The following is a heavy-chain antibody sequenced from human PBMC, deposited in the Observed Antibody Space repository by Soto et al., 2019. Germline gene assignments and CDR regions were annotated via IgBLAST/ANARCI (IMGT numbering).Heavy chain of an antibody. J-gene: IGHJ4*02. D-gene: IGHD4-17*01. Sequence: ASVKVSCKASGFTFTSSAMQWVRHARGQRLEWIGWIVVGSGNTNYAQKFQERVTITRDMSTSTAYMELSSLRSEDTAVYYCAALTPQEYGDYFDYWGQGTLVTVSS. CDR3: AALTPQEYGDYFDY. CDR1: GFTFTSSA. CDR2: IVVGSGNT. V-gene: IGHV1-58*02.